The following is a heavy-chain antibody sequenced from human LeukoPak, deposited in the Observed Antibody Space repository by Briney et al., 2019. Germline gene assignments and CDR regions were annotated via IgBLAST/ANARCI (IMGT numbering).Heavy chain of an antibody. CDR2: ISAYNGNT. D-gene: IGHD6-13*01. Sequence: GASVKVSCKASGYTFTSYGISWVRQAPGQGLEWMGWISAYNGNTNYAQKLQGRVTMTTDTSTSTAYMELRSLRSDDTGVYYCARESTIGRGSSFLYLTPSVYYFDYWGQGTLVTVSS. CDR1: GYTFTSYG. V-gene: IGHV1-18*01. J-gene: IGHJ4*02. CDR3: ARESTIGRGSSFLYLTPSVYYFDY.